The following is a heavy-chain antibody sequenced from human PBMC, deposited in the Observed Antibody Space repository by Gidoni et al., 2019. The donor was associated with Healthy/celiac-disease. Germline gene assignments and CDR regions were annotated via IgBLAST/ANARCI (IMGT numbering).Heavy chain of an antibody. J-gene: IGHJ3*02. CDR2: INWNGGST. CDR1: GFTFGDYG. V-gene: IGHV3-20*04. D-gene: IGHD1-26*01. Sequence: EVQLVESGGGVVRPGGSLRLSCAASGFTFGDYGMSWVRQAPGKGLEWVSGINWNGGSTGYADSVKGRFTISRDNAKNSLYLQMNSLRAEDTALYYCARDRMRESIVGARHRDAFDIWGQGTMVTVSS. CDR3: ARDRMRESIVGARHRDAFDI.